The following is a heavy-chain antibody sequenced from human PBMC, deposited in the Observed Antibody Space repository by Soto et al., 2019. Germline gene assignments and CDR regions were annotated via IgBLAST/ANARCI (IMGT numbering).Heavy chain of an antibody. CDR1: GLTFDDYA. V-gene: IGHV3-9*01. D-gene: IGHD3-22*01. J-gene: IGHJ4*02. CDR3: AKATYFSDSAGYYLTFFDY. Sequence: GGSLRLSCAASGLTFDDYAMHWVRQAPGKGLEWVAGISWNSRDIDYADSVKGRFTISRDNANNSLYLQMNSLRAEDTALYYCAKATYFSDSAGYYLTFFDYWGQGTPVTVSS. CDR2: ISWNSRDI.